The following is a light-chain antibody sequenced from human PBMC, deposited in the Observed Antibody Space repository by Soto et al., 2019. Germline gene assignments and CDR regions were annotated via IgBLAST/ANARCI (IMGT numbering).Light chain of an antibody. J-gene: IGKJ1*01. V-gene: IGKV4-1*01. Sequence: DIVMTQSPDSLAVALGERAIINCKSSRSVLYSSNTKNYLTWYQQNPVQPPKLLIYWASTRESGVPDRFSGSGSGTDFTLTISSLQAEDVAVYYCQQYNSNPRTFGQGTKVEVK. CDR2: WAS. CDR1: RSVLYSSNTKNY. CDR3: QQYNSNPRT.